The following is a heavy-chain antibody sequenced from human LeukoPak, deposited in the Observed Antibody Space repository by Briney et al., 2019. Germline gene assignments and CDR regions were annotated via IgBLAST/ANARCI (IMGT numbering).Heavy chain of an antibody. D-gene: IGHD1-7*01. V-gene: IGHV3-69-1*01. CDR3: SRDGNFYFEL. CDR1: GVTFSGNY. CDR2: INSGGNA. J-gene: IGHJ2*01. Sequence: GGSLRLSCVPSGVTFSGNYMNWARQAPGKGLEWVSVINSGGNAYYADSVKGRFTISRDSAKYSLYLQMNSLSAEDTAVYYCSRDGNFYFELQGRGILVTVSS.